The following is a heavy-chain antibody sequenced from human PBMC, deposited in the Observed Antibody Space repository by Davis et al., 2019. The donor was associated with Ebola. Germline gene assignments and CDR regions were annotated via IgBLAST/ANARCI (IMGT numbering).Heavy chain of an antibody. CDR1: GFTSSSNS. CDR2: FISSSNYI. D-gene: IGHD6-19*01. Sequence: PGGSLSLSCAASGFTSSSNSLNWVRQAPGKGLEWVSFFISSSNYIYYADSVKGRFTVSRDNAKNSLYLQMNSLRAEDTAVYYCVRAQWPEAFDIWGQGTMVTVSS. CDR3: VRAQWPEAFDI. J-gene: IGHJ3*02. V-gene: IGHV3-21*01.